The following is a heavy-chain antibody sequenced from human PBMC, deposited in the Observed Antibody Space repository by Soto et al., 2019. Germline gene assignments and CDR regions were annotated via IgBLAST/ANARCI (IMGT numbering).Heavy chain of an antibody. CDR3: ATWSSGWPHGVY. Sequence: PSETLSLTCAVSCGSISSSNWWSWVRQPPGKGLEWIGEIYHSGSTNYSPSLKSRVTISVDKSKNQFSLKLSSVTAADTAVYYCATWSSGWPHGVYWGQGTLVTV. D-gene: IGHD6-19*01. J-gene: IGHJ4*02. V-gene: IGHV4-4*02. CDR1: CGSISSSNW. CDR2: IYHSGST.